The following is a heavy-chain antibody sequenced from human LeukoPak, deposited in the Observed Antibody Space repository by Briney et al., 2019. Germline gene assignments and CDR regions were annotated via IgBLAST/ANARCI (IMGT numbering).Heavy chain of an antibody. CDR2: IYYSGST. CDR1: GGSISSYY. J-gene: IGHJ4*02. CDR3: ARQGSSGWYYYLDY. V-gene: IGHV4-59*08. Sequence: SETLSLTCTVSGGSISSYYWSWIRQPPGKGLEWIGYIYYSGSTNYNPSLKSRVTISVDTSKNQFSLKLSSVTAADTAVYYCARQGSSGWYYYLDYWGQGTLVTVSS. D-gene: IGHD6-19*01.